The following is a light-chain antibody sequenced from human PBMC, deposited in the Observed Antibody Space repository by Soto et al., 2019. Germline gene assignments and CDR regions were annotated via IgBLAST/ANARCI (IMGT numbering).Light chain of an antibody. J-gene: IGLJ2*01. CDR3: QTWGTDYRI. CDR2: VRADGSH. V-gene: IGLV4-69*02. Sequence: QSVLTQSPSASASLGASVKLTYTLSSGHITYDITWHQQQPEKGPRYLMKVRADGSHTKGDGIPDRFSGSTSGAERYLTISGLRSEDEADYYCQTWGTDYRIFGGGTKLTVL. CDR1: SGHITYD.